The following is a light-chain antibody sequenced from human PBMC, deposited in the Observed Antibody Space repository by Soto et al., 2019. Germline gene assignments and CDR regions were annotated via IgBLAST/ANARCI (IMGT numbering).Light chain of an antibody. CDR2: AAS. CDR3: QQSYSTPGFT. CDR1: QSISSY. J-gene: IGKJ3*01. Sequence: DIQMTQSPSSLSASVGDRVTITCRASQSISSYLNWYQQKPGKAPKLLIYAASSLQSGVPSRFSGSGSGTDFSLTISSLQPEDFATYYCQQSYSTPGFTFGPATKVDIK. V-gene: IGKV1-39*01.